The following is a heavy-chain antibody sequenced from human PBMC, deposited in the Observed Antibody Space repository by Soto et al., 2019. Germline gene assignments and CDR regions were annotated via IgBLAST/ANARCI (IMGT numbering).Heavy chain of an antibody. CDR3: ARGGGVPAAIDY. Sequence: ESLSPTCPVSGASISSYYWSWIRQPAGKGLEWIGRIYTSGSTNYNTSLKSRVTMSVDTSKNQFSLKLSSVTAADTAVYYCARGGGVPAAIDYWGQGTLVTVSS. CDR2: IYTSGST. CDR1: GASISSYY. V-gene: IGHV4-4*07. J-gene: IGHJ4*02. D-gene: IGHD2-2*01.